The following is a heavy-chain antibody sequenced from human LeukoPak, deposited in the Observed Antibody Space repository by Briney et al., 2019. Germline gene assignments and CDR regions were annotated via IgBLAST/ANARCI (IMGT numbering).Heavy chain of an antibody. CDR3: ATGGGWYWIDY. Sequence: GGSLRLSCAASGFTFSSYWMHWVRQAPGKGLVWVSRIDTDGSSTTYADSVKGRFTISRDNAKNTLFLQMNSLRAEDTAVYYCATGGGWYWIDYWGQGTLVTVSS. D-gene: IGHD6-19*01. CDR2: IDTDGSST. V-gene: IGHV3-74*01. J-gene: IGHJ4*02. CDR1: GFTFSSYW.